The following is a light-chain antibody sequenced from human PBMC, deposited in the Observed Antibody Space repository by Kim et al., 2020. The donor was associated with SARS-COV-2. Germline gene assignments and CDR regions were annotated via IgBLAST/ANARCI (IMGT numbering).Light chain of an antibody. J-gene: IGKJ1*01. CDR1: QSVSSSH. Sequence: EIVMTQSPGTLSLSPGDRATLSCRARQSVSSSHLAWYQQKPGQSPRVLIYDASRRATGIPDRFSGSGSGTDFTLTISRVEPEDFAVYYCQQYGSSPRTFGQVTKVDIK. V-gene: IGKV3-20*01. CDR2: DAS. CDR3: QQYGSSPRT.